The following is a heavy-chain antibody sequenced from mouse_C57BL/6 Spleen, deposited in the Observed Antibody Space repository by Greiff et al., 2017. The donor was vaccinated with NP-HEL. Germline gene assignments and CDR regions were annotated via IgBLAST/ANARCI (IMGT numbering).Heavy chain of an antibody. CDR1: GYAFSSSW. J-gene: IGHJ2*01. CDR3: ARGDWDGGYFDY. CDR2: IYPGDGDT. V-gene: IGHV1-82*01. D-gene: IGHD4-1*01. Sequence: LQESGPELVKPGASVKISCKASGYAFSSSWMNWVKQRPGKGLEWIGRIYPGDGDTNYNGKFKGKATLTADKSSSTAYMQLSSLTSEDSAVYFCARGDWDGGYFDYWGQGTTLTVSS.